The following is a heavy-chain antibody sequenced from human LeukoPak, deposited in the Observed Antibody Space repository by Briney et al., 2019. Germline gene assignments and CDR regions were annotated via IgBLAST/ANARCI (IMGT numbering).Heavy chain of an antibody. CDR1: GGTFSSYA. V-gene: IGHV1-69*13. D-gene: IGHD5-18*01. Sequence: ASVKVSCKASGGTFSSYAISWVRQAPGQGLEWMGGIIPIFGTANYAQKFQGRVTITADESTSTAYMELSSLRSDDTAVYYCARGLKLGYSYGYFFGYWGQGTLVTVSS. CDR2: IIPIFGTA. CDR3: ARGLKLGYSYGYFFGY. J-gene: IGHJ4*02.